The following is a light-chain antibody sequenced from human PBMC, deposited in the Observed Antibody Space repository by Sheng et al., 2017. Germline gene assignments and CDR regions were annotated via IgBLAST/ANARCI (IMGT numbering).Light chain of an antibody. Sequence: IVLTQSPGTLSLSPGERATLSCRASQSVSSSYLAWYQQKPGQAPRLLIYGASSRATGIPDRFSGSGSGTDFSLTINRLEPEDFAVYYCQQYGSSPPGITFGQGTRLEIK. V-gene: IGKV3-20*01. CDR1: QSVSSSY. CDR3: QQYGSSPPGIT. J-gene: IGKJ5*01. CDR2: GAS.